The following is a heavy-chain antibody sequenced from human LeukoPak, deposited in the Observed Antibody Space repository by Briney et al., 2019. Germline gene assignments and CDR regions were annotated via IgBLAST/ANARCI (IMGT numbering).Heavy chain of an antibody. V-gene: IGHV3-43*02. CDR2: ISGDGGTT. J-gene: IGHJ4*02. CDR1: GFTFDDYA. D-gene: IGHD6-13*01. CDR3: AKVYVVSWYAYDH. Sequence: KPGGSLRLSCTASGFTFDDYAMHWVRQAPAKGLEWVSLISGDGGTTDYADSVKGRFTISRDNRRNSLYLHMNSLRTEDTALYFCAKVYVVSWYAYDHWGQGTLVTVSS.